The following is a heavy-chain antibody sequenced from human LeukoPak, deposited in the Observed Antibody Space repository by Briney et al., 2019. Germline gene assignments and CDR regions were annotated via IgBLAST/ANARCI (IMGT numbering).Heavy chain of an antibody. V-gene: IGHV4-4*07. CDR3: ARRFSTGPFDY. CDR2: IYTSGRT. J-gene: IGHJ4*02. CDR1: SGSISTYH. D-gene: IGHD2-2*01. Sequence: SETLSLTCTVSSGSISTYHWSWIRQPAGKGLEWIGRIYTSGRTNYNPSLKSRVTMSVDTSKNQFSLKLKSVTAADTAVYYCARRFSTGPFDYWGQGILVTVSS.